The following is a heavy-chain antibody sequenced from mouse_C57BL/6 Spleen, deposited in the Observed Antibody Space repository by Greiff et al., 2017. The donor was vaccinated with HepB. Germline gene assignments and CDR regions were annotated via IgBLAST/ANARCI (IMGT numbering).Heavy chain of an antibody. CDR2: IYPSDSET. CDR1: GYTFTSYW. J-gene: IGHJ3*01. CDR3: ATIYYGIFAY. V-gene: IGHV1-61*01. D-gene: IGHD2-1*01. Sequence: VQLQQPGAELVRPGSSVKLSCKASGYTFTSYWMDWVKQRPGQGLEWIGNIYPSDSETHYNQKFKDKATLTVDKSSSTAYMQLSSLTSEDSAVYYCATIYYGIFAYWGHGTLVTVSA.